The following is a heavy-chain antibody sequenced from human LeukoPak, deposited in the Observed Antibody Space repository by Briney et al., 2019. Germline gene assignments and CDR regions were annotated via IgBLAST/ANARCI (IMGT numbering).Heavy chain of an antibody. Sequence: ASVKVSCKASGYTFTSYAMNWVRQAPGQGLEWMGWINTNTGNPAYAQGFTGRFVFSLDTSVSTAYLQISSLKAEDTAVYYCARVGGYSYGYPHLTFDYWGQGTLVTVSS. J-gene: IGHJ4*02. CDR3: ARVGGYSYGYPHLTFDY. D-gene: IGHD5-18*01. CDR1: GYTFTSYA. CDR2: INTNTGNP. V-gene: IGHV7-4-1*02.